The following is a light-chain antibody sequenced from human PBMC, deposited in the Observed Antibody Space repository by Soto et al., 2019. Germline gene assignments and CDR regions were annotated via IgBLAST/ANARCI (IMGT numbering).Light chain of an antibody. Sequence: EIVLTQSPGTLSLSAGERATLSCRASQSVSNNYLAWYQQKPGQAPRLLIYGASTRATGIPARFSGSGSGTEFTLTISSLQSEDSAVYYCQQYNNWPRTFGQGTKV. CDR2: GAS. J-gene: IGKJ1*01. CDR3: QQYNNWPRT. CDR1: QSVSNN. V-gene: IGKV3-15*01.